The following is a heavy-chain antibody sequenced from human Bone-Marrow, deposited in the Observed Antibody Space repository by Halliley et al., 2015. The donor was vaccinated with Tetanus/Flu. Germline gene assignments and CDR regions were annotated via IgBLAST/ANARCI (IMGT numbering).Heavy chain of an antibody. Sequence: CAASGFTFSSYEINWVRQAPGKGLEWVSYISRSGSDTFYADSVEGRFTLSRDNAKTSLYLQMNSLRAGDTAIYYCVRELAGTHYHYQGMDVWGQGTTVTVSS. V-gene: IGHV3-48*03. CDR1: GFTFSSYE. J-gene: IGHJ6*02. D-gene: IGHD6-19*01. CDR3: VRELAGTHYHYQGMDV. CDR2: ISRSGSDT.